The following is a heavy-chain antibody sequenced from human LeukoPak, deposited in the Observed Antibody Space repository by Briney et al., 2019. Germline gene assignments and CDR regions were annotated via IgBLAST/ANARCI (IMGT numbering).Heavy chain of an antibody. D-gene: IGHD1-14*01. CDR3: ARHGTISSESYFDY. CDR2: IHNSGRT. J-gene: IGHJ4*02. CDR1: GGSVSSYY. V-gene: IGHV4-59*08. Sequence: SETLSLTCSVSGGSVSSYYWSWIRQSPGKGLEWIGYIHNSGRTNYNPSLKSRVAGFVDTSKNQVSLRLSSVTAADTAVYYCARHGTISSESYFDYWGQGALVTVSS.